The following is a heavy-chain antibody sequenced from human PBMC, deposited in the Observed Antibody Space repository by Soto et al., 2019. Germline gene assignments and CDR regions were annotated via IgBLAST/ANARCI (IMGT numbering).Heavy chain of an antibody. CDR3: AKAPVTYYDILYYAIDV. Sequence: EVQLLESGGGLVQPGGSLRLSCAASGFTFSSYALSWVRQAPGKGLEWVSTISGGGGGTYYADSVKGRFTISRDNSKNTLYLQMNSLRAEDTAVYYCAKAPVTYYDILYYAIDVWGQGTTVTVSS. CDR1: GFTFSSYA. J-gene: IGHJ6*02. D-gene: IGHD3-9*01. V-gene: IGHV3-23*01. CDR2: ISGGGGGT.